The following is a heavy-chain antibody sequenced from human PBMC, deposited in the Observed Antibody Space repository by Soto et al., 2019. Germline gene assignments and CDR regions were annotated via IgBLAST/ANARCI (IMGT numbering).Heavy chain of an antibody. D-gene: IGHD6-13*01. CDR1: GFTFSSYW. CDR3: ARDHRAAADTFDY. CDR2: IKQDGSEK. J-gene: IGHJ4*02. Sequence: EVQLVESGGGLVQPGGSLRLSCAASGFTFSSYWMSWVRQAPGKGLEWVANIKQDGSEKYYVDSVKGRFTISRDNAKNSLYLQINSLRAEDTAVYYCARDHRAAADTFDYWGQGTLVTVSS. V-gene: IGHV3-7*01.